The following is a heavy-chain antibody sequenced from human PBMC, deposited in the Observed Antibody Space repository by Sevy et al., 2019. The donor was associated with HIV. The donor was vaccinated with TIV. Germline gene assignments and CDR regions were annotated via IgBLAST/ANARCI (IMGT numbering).Heavy chain of an antibody. CDR2: IYIGGST. V-gene: IGHV3-53*01. J-gene: IGHJ4*02. Sequence: GGSLRLSCAASGFAVSSNFMSWVRQAPGKGLEWVSVIYIGGSTYYADSVKGRFTISRDNSKNTLYLQMNSLRAEDTAVYYCARGKHISDYYGSFDCWGQGTLVTVSS. CDR3: ARGKHISDYYGSFDC. D-gene: IGHD3-3*01. CDR1: GFAVSSNF.